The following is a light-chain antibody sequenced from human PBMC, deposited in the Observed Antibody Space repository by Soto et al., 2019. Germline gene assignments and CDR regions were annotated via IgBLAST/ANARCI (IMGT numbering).Light chain of an antibody. CDR2: GAS. CDR1: QSVGSS. CDR3: QQYNAWPPT. J-gene: IGKJ1*01. V-gene: IGKV3D-15*01. Sequence: VLTQAPATRSLSQGERVTLSWGTRQSVGSSLAWYQQVPGQAPRLPIYGASSRETGISDRFSDDGSGTEFVLTISDPQSEDFAVYACQQYNAWPPTFGQGTKVDIK.